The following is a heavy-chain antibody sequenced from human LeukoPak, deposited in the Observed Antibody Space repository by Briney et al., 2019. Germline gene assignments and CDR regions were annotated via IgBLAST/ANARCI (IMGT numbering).Heavy chain of an antibody. CDR1: GYTFTCYY. Sequence: ASVKVSCKASGYTFTCYYIHCVRQAPGQGLEWMGWINPNSGDTNYAQKFQGRVTMTRDTSINTAYMELSRLRSDDTAVYYCARDIGSGSYYWGQGTLVTVSS. CDR2: INPNSGDT. D-gene: IGHD3-10*01. J-gene: IGHJ4*02. V-gene: IGHV1-2*02. CDR3: ARDIGSGSYY.